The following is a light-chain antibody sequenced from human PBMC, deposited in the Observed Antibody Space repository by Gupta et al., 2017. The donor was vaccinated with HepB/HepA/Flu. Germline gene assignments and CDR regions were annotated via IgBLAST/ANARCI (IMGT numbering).Light chain of an antibody. J-gene: IGKJ4*01. CDR2: AAS. CDR3: KQLDSYPLT. V-gene: IGKV1-9*01. CDR1: QGIRNF. Sequence: DIHLTTSTSFLSASLGDRVTITCRASQGIRNFLAWYQQKPGKAPKLVIYAASTLQSGVTSRFSGSGSGTEFTLTIISLQPEDLATYYCKQLDSYPLTFGGGTKVEIK.